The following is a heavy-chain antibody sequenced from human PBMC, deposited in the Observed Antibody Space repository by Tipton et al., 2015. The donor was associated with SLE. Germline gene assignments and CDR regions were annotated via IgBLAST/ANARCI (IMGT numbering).Heavy chain of an antibody. J-gene: IGHJ5*02. D-gene: IGHD4/OR15-4a*01. CDR2: ISYSGRT. Sequence: TLSLTCTVSGGSISTGGYYWSWIRQHPGKGLEWIGSISYSGRTYYNPSLKSRVTISHDTSKDQFSLKVTSVTVADTAVYYCTRGGRGDGANPFDPWGQGTLVTVSS. CDR3: TRGGRGDGANPFDP. V-gene: IGHV4-31*03. CDR1: GGSISTGGYY.